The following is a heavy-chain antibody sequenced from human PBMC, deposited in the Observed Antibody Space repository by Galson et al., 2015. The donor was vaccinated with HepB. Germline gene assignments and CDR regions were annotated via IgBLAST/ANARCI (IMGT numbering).Heavy chain of an antibody. J-gene: IGHJ3*02. CDR2: IRTTTDGGTT. D-gene: IGHD2-2*01. V-gene: IGHV3-15*07. Sequence: SLRLSCAASDFTFSNAWMHWVRQSPGKGLEWVGHIRTTTDGGTTDYAAPVKGRFTISRDDSKNTLYLQMNTLKTEDTAVYYCTTYLIGYCGWTNCYPGAFDTWGQGTMVTVSS. CDR3: TTYLIGYCGWTNCYPGAFDT. CDR1: DFTFSNAW.